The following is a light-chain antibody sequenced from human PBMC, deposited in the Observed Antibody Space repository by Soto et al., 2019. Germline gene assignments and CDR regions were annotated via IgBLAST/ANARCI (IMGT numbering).Light chain of an antibody. V-gene: IGLV1-44*01. J-gene: IGLJ2*01. CDR2: SNN. Sequence: QSVLTQPPSASGTPGQRVTISCSGSSSNIGSNTVNWYQQLPGTAPKLLIYSNNQRPSGVPDRFSSSKSGTSASLAISGLQSEDEADYYCAAWDDNLNAVVFGGGTKLTVL. CDR3: AAWDDNLNAVV. CDR1: SSNIGSNT.